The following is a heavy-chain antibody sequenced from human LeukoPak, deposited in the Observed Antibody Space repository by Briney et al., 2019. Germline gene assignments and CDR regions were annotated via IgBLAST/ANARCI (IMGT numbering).Heavy chain of an antibody. V-gene: IGHV3-21*01. J-gene: IGHJ3*02. CDR1: GFTFSSYS. CDR2: ISSSSSYI. D-gene: IGHD3-22*01. Sequence: PGGSLRLSCAASGFTFSSYSMNWVRQAPGKGLEWVSSISSSSSYIYYADSVKGRFTISRDNAKNSLYLQMNSLRAEDTAVYYCASHYVYYDSSGYGHGGAFDIWGQGTMVTVSS. CDR3: ASHYVYYDSSGYGHGGAFDI.